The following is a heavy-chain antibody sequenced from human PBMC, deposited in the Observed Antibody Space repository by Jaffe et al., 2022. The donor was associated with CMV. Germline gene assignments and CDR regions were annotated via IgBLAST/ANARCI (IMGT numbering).Heavy chain of an antibody. CDR2: IYYSGST. V-gene: IGHV4-59*01. D-gene: IGHD6-19*01. J-gene: IGHJ6*02. CDR3: ARDNEQWVGFYGMDV. CDR1: GGSISSYY. Sequence: QVQLQESGPGLVKPSETLSLTCTVSGGSISSYYWSWIRQPPGKGLEWIGYIYYSGSTNYNPSLKSRVTISVDTSKNQFSLKLSSVTAADTAVYYCARDNEQWVGFYGMDVWGQGTTVTVSS.